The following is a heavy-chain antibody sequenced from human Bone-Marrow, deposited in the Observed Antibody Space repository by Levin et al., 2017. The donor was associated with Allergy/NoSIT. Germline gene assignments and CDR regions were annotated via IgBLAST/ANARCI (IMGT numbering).Heavy chain of an antibody. CDR2: IWHDGSKQ. V-gene: IGHV3-33*01. Sequence: GGSLRLSCEGSGFTFSNFGMHWVRQTPGKGLEWVALIWHDGSKQYYGDSVKGRLTISRDNSKNTLYLQMSRLRAEDTALYFCAREQMTYHYDKSGFQQPERNFDLWGRGTLVTVSS. CDR3: AREQMTYHYDKSGFQQPERNFDL. CDR1: GFTFSNFG. J-gene: IGHJ2*01. D-gene: IGHD3-22*01.